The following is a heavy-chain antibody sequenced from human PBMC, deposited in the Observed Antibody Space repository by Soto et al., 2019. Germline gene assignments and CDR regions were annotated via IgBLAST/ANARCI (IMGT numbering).Heavy chain of an antibody. J-gene: IGHJ5*02. CDR2: INHSGST. CDR3: ARTFLVRGVIIQLANWFDP. Sequence: SETLSLTCAVYGGSFSGYYWSWIRQPPGKGLEWIGEINHSGSTNYNPSLKSRVTISVDTSKNQFSLKLSSVTAADTAVYYCARTFLVRGVIIQLANWFDPWGQGTLVTVSS. V-gene: IGHV4-34*01. CDR1: GGSFSGYY. D-gene: IGHD3-10*01.